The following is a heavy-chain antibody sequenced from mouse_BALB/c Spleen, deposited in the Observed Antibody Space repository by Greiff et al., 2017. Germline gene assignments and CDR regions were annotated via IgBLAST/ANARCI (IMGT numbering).Heavy chain of an antibody. J-gene: IGHJ2*01. D-gene: IGHD2-3*01. CDR2: IRLKSNNYAT. CDR3: TRIYDGYFDY. Sequence: EVMLEESGGGLVQPGGSMKLSCVASGFTFSNYWMNWVRQSPEKGLEWVAEIRLKSNNYATHYAESVKGRFTISRDDSKSSVYLQMNNLRAEDTGIYYCTRIYDGYFDYWGQGTTLTVSS. V-gene: IGHV6-6*02. CDR1: GFTFSNYW.